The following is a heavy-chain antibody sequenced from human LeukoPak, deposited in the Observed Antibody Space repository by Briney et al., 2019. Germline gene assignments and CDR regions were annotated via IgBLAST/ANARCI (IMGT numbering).Heavy chain of an antibody. CDR2: IYYSENT. D-gene: IGHD3-9*01. V-gene: IGHV4-39*01. CDR3: ARISCNTLGCPTVYNWIDP. Sequence: PSETLSLICTFSGGSTTSKSFYWAWIRQPPGKGLEWLGCIYYSENTYHNPSLKSRVTISADTAKNQFFLKLSSVTAADTAVYYCARISCNTLGCPTVYNWIDPWGQGTLVTVSS. J-gene: IGHJ5*02. CDR1: GGSTTSKSFY.